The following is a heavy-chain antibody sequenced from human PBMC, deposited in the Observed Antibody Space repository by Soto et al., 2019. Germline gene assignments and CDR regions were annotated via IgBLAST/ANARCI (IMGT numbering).Heavy chain of an antibody. CDR2: IYYSGST. Sequence: PSETLSLTCTVSGGSISSSSFYWGWIRQPPGKGLEWTGSIYYSGSTYYNPSLKSRVTVSVDTSKNQFSLKLSSVTAADTAVYYCARVRRDGYNCDYWGQGTLVTVSS. CDR3: ARVRRDGYNCDY. J-gene: IGHJ4*02. V-gene: IGHV4-39*01. CDR1: GGSISSSSFY. D-gene: IGHD5-12*01.